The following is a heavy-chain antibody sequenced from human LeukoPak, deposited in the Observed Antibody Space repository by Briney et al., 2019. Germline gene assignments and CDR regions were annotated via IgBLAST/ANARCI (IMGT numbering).Heavy chain of an antibody. D-gene: IGHD6-19*01. CDR2: IKQDGSEK. Sequence: GGSLRLSCAVSGFTFSSYWMSWVRQAPGKGLEWVANIKQDGSEKYYVDSVKGRFTISYDNAKNSLYLQMNSLRAEDTAVYYCARCRLVAVAGTEEFDYWGQGALVTVSS. CDR3: ARCRLVAVAGTEEFDY. V-gene: IGHV3-7*01. J-gene: IGHJ4*02. CDR1: GFTFSSYW.